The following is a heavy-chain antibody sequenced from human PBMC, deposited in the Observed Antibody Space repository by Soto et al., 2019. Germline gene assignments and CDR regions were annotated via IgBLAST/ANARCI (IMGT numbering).Heavy chain of an antibody. J-gene: IGHJ6*02. D-gene: IGHD3-22*01. CDR2: INPNSGGT. CDR3: ARDRGYYYDSSGYAHGSYYYDGMGV. Sequence: GASGKVSCKASGYTFTGYYMHWVRQAPGQGLEWMGWINPNSGGTNYAQKFQGWVTMTRDTSISTAYMELSWPRSDDTVVYYCARDRGYYYDSSGYAHGSYYYDGMGVWRQGTTVTVSS. CDR1: GYTFTGYY. V-gene: IGHV1-2*04.